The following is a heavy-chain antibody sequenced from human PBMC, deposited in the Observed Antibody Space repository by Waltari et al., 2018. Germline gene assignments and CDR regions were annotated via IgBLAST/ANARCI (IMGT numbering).Heavy chain of an antibody. CDR1: GYTFTSYA. Sequence: QVQLVQSGAEVKKPGASVKVSCKASGYTFTSYAMHWVRQAPGQRLEWMGWINAGNGNTKYSQKFQGRVTITRDTSASTAYMELSSLRSEDTAVYYCAYSSSSGGAFDIWGQGTMVTVSS. D-gene: IGHD6-13*01. V-gene: IGHV1-3*01. CDR3: AYSSSSGGAFDI. CDR2: INAGNGNT. J-gene: IGHJ3*02.